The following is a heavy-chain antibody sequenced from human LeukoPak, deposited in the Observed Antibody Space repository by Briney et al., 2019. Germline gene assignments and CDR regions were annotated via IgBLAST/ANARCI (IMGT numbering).Heavy chain of an antibody. CDR1: GASTSAYY. CDR2: SYSGGNA. Sequence: PSETLSLTCTVSGASTSAYYWSWIRQPPGQGLEWIGYSYSGGNANYNPSINTRVTISIDTSENQFSLRLTSVTGGDTAVYFCAHSKRGGGYYINAFAVWGQGALVTISS. J-gene: IGHJ3*01. V-gene: IGHV4-4*08. D-gene: IGHD1-26*01. CDR3: AHSKRGGGYYINAFAV.